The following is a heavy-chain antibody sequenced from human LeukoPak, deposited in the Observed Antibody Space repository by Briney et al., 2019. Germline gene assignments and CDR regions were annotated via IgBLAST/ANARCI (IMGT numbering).Heavy chain of an antibody. J-gene: IGHJ5*02. CDR2: INHSGST. CDR3: ARVSSYGSGSYPPSYNSFDP. D-gene: IGHD3-10*01. V-gene: IGHV4-34*01. CDR1: GGSFSGYY. Sequence: SETLSLTCAVYGGSFSGYYWSWIRQPPGKGLEWIGEINHSGSTNYNPSLKSRVTISVDTSKNQFSLKLSSVTAADTAVYYCARVSSYGSGSYPPSYNSFDPWGQGTLVTVSS.